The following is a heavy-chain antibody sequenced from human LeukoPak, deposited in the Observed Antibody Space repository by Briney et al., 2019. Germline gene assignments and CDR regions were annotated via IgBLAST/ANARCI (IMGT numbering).Heavy chain of an antibody. CDR1: GGSISHYY. D-gene: IGHD6-13*01. CDR3: ARAYSISWYYFDY. J-gene: IGHJ4*02. CDR2: IYSTRSA. V-gene: IGHV4-4*07. Sequence: SETLSLTCSVSGGSISHYYWSWIRQPAGKGLEWIGHIYSTRSANYNPSLKSRVTISVDKSKNQFSLKLTSVTAADTAVYYCARAYSISWYYFDYWGQGTLVTVSS.